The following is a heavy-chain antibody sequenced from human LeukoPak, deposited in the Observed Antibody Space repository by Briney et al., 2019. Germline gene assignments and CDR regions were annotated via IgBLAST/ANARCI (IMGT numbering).Heavy chain of an antibody. CDR3: AARDPDKGTIIVVVNDGY. J-gene: IGHJ4*02. D-gene: IGHD3-22*01. CDR2: INHSGST. V-gene: IGHV4-34*01. Sequence: SETLSLTCAVYGGSFSGYFWSWIRQPPGKGLEWIGEINHSGSTNYNPSLKSRVTISVDTSKNQFSLKLSSVTAADTAVYYCAARDPDKGTIIVVVNDGYWGQGTLVTVSS. CDR1: GGSFSGYF.